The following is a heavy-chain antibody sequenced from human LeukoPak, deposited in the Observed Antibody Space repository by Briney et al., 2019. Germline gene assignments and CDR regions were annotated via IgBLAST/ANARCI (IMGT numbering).Heavy chain of an antibody. V-gene: IGHV1-69*04. J-gene: IGHJ5*02. CDR1: GGTFSSYA. CDR2: IIPILGIA. Sequence: GASVKVSCKASGGTFSSYAISWVRQAPGQGLEWMGRIIPILGIANYAQKFQGRVTITADKSTSTAYMELSSLRSEDTAVYYCARDREYYDSSGYYRNWFDPWGQGTLVTVSS. CDR3: ARDREYYDSSGYYRNWFDP. D-gene: IGHD3-22*01.